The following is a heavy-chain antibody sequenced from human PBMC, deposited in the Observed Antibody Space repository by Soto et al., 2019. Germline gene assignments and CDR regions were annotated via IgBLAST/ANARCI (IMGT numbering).Heavy chain of an antibody. CDR1: GYSFTGYY. CDR3: ARDPTPNYDVLTGYCDY. Sequence: ASVKVSCKASGYSFTGYYMYWVRQAPGQGLEWMGWINPNTGATNFAQKFQGRVTMTRDTSINTAYMELSRLRSGDTAVYYCARDPTPNYDVLTGYCDYWGQGTLVTVSS. D-gene: IGHD3-9*01. J-gene: IGHJ4*02. CDR2: INPNTGAT. V-gene: IGHV1-2*02.